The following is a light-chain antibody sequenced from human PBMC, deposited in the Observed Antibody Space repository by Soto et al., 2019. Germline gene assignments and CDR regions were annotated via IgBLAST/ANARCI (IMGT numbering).Light chain of an antibody. Sequence: DIQMTQSPSSLSASVGDRVTITCQASQNINNYLNWYQQKPGRAPKLLIYDASNLEAGVPSRFRGRGSGTYFTFTISRLQPEDIAKYYCQQYENLPTFGQGTRLEIK. V-gene: IGKV1-33*01. CDR2: DAS. J-gene: IGKJ5*01. CDR3: QQYENLPT. CDR1: QNINNY.